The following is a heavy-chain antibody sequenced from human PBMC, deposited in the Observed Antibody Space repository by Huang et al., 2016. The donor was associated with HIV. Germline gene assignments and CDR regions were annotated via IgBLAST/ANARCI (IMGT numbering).Heavy chain of an antibody. CDR3: ARGRFGETYNYYMDV. Sequence: QVQLVQSGAEVRKPGASVKVSCKASGYTFSTYDINWVRQATGQGLEGMGNMNPKNGNTGYAQKFQGRVTFTRRTSISTADMELSRLTSEDTAVYYCARGRFGETYNYYMDVWGEGTTVTVS. CDR1: GYTFSTYD. J-gene: IGHJ6*03. CDR2: MNPKNGNT. D-gene: IGHD3-10*01. V-gene: IGHV1-8*03.